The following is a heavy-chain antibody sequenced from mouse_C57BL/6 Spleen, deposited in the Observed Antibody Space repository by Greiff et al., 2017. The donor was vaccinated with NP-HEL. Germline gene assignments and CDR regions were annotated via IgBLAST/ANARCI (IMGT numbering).Heavy chain of an antibody. CDR2: ISSGSSTI. J-gene: IGHJ4*01. D-gene: IGHD2-4*01. CDR3: ARRHYDYDGYAMDY. V-gene: IGHV5-17*01. Sequence: EVMLVESGGGLVKPGGSLKLSCAASGFTFSDYGMHWVRQAPEKGLEWVAYISSGSSTIYYADTVKGRFTISRDNAKKTLFLQMTSLRSEDTAMYYCARRHYDYDGYAMDYWGQGTSVTVSS. CDR1: GFTFSDYG.